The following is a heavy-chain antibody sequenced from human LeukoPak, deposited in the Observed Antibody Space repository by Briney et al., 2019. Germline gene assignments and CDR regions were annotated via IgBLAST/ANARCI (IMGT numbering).Heavy chain of an antibody. J-gene: IGHJ4*02. D-gene: IGHD2-15*01. V-gene: IGHV4-39*07. CDR2: IYYSGST. Sequence: SETLSLTCTVSGGSISSSSYYWGWIRQPPGKGLEWIGSIYYSGSTYYNPSLNSRVTISLDTSKNQFSLKLSSVTAADTAVYYCATGRDIVVVVAASGGYFDYWGQGTLVTVSS. CDR1: GGSISSSSYY. CDR3: ATGRDIVVVVAASGGYFDY.